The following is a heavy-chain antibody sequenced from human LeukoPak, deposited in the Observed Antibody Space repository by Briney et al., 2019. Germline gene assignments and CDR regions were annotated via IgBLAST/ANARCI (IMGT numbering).Heavy chain of an antibody. CDR2: ISYDGSSK. CDR1: KFTFSTYD. D-gene: IGHD3-22*01. CDR3: AKGPDSSGYYSLDY. J-gene: IGHJ4*02. Sequence: PGGSLRLSCAASKFTFSTYDMHWVRQAPGKGLEWVAVISYDGSSKYYADSVKGRFTISRDNSKNTLYVQMNSLRTEDTAIYYCAKGPDSSGYYSLDYWGQGTLVTVCS. V-gene: IGHV3-30*18.